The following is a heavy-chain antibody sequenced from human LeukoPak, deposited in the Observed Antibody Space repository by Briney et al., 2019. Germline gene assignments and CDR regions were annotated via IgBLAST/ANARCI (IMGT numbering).Heavy chain of an antibody. CDR3: ARETKYCSGGSCYSNGLDI. CDR1: GASVSSGSYY. J-gene: IGHJ3*02. Sequence: PSETLSLTSSVSGASVSSGSYYWSWIRQPPGKGLEWIGYMYYSGSTNYNPSLKSRVTISVDTSKKQFSLELSSVTAADTAVYYCARETKYCSGGSCYSNGLDIWGQGTMVTVSS. V-gene: IGHV4-61*01. CDR2: MYYSGST. D-gene: IGHD2-15*01.